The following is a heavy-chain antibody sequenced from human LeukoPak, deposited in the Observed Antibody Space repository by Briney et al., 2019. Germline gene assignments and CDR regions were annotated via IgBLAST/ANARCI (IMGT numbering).Heavy chain of an antibody. D-gene: IGHD3/OR15-3a*01. CDR1: GFTFSTYW. V-gene: IGHV3-74*01. J-gene: IGHJ4*02. CDR2: INTDGSSI. Sequence: PGGSLRLSCVASGFTFSTYWMHWVRQAPGKGLVWVSRINTDGSSISYADSVKGRFAISRDNAKNTLYLQMNSLRAEDTAVYYCARADFWTGYYGYWGQGILVTVSS. CDR3: ARADFWTGYYGY.